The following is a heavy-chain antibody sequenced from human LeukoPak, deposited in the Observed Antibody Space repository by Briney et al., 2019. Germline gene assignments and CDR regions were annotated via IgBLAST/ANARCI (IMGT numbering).Heavy chain of an antibody. D-gene: IGHD3-10*01. J-gene: IGHJ4*02. V-gene: IGHV3-23*01. CDR3: AKDVRPLWFGELLTPPNFGY. Sequence: GGSLRLSCAASGFTFSSYAMSWVRQAPGKGLEWVSAISGSGGSTYYADSVKGRFTISRDNSKNTLYLQMNSLRAEDTAVYYCAKDVRPLWFGELLTPPNFGYWGQGTLVTVSS. CDR2: ISGSGGST. CDR1: GFTFSSYA.